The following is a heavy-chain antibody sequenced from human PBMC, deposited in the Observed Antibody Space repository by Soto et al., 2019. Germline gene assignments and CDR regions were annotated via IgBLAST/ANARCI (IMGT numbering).Heavy chain of an antibody. CDR1: GFTFSSYA. V-gene: IGHV3-23*01. Sequence: PGGSLRLSCAASGFTFSSYAMSWVRQAPGKGLEWVSAISGSGGSTYYADSVKGRFTISRDKSKYTLYLQMNSLRAEDTAVYYCAKVVARYSSGWYYWGQGPLVTVYS. J-gene: IGHJ4*02. CDR2: ISGSGGST. CDR3: AKVVARYSSGWYY. D-gene: IGHD6-19*01.